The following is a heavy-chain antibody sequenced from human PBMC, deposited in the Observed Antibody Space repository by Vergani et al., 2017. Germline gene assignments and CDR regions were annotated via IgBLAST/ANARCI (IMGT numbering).Heavy chain of an antibody. V-gene: IGHV4-39*01. J-gene: IGHJ4*02. CDR1: GGSISSSSYY. D-gene: IGHD5-12*01. CDR3: ARHSPPRRYIGYDYTFDY. Sequence: QLQLQESGPGLVKPSETLSLTCTVSGGSISSSSYYWGWIRQPPGKGLEWIGSIYYSGSTYYNPSLKSRVTISVDTSKNQFSLKLSSVTAADTAVYYCARHSPPRRYIGYDYTFDYWGQGTLVTVSS. CDR2: IYYSGST.